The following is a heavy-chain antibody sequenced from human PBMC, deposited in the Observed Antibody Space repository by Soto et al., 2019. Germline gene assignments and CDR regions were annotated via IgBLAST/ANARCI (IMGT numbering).Heavy chain of an antibody. CDR2: IYYSGST. CDR3: ARRPYSSSPNYYFDY. D-gene: IGHD6-13*01. J-gene: IGHJ4*02. CDR1: GGSISSSNFY. Sequence: SETLSLTCTVSGGSISSSNFYWGWIRQPPGKGLEWIGSIYYSGSTYYNPSLKSRVTISVDTSKNQFSLKLSSVTAADTAVSYCARRPYSSSPNYYFDYWGQGTLVTVSS. V-gene: IGHV4-39*01.